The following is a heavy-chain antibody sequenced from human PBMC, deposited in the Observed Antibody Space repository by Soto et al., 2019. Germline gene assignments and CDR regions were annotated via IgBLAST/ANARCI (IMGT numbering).Heavy chain of an antibody. J-gene: IGHJ4*02. V-gene: IGHV4-30-2*01. CDR3: ARVRYCSGGSCSYFDN. D-gene: IGHD2-15*01. CDR2: IYHSGST. CDR1: GGSISSGGYS. Sequence: KPSETLSLTCAVSGGSISSGGYSWGWIRQPPGKGLEWIGYIYHSGSTYHNPSLKSRVTISVDRSKNQFSLKLISVTAADTAVYYCARVRYCSGGSCSYFDNWGQGTLVTVSS.